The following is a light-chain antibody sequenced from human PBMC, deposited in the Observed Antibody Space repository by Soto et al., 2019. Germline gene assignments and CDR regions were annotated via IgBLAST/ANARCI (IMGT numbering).Light chain of an antibody. CDR3: ATWDDSVIGVV. CDR2: RDN. Sequence: QPVLTQPPSASGTPGQRVTISCSGSSSNIARNYVYWYQHLSGAAPKLLIYRDNRRPSGVPDRFSGSKSGTSASLAISGLRSDDEADYDCATWDDSVIGVVFGGGTKLTVL. CDR1: SSNIARNY. V-gene: IGLV1-47*01. J-gene: IGLJ2*01.